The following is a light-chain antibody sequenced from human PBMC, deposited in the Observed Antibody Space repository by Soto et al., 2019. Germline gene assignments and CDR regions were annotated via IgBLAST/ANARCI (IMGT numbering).Light chain of an antibody. CDR1: SSDVGGYNY. J-gene: IGLJ3*02. V-gene: IGLV2-14*01. CDR2: EVS. Sequence: QSALTQPASVSGTPGQSITISCTRTSSDVGGYNYVSWYQQHPGKAPKLMIYEVSNRPSGVSNRFSGSKSGNTASLTISGLQAEDEADYYCSSYTSSSTLWVFGGGTKLTVL. CDR3: SSYTSSSTLWV.